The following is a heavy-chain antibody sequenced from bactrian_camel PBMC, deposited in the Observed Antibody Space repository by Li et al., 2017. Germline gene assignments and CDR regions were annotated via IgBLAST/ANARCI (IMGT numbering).Heavy chain of an antibody. D-gene: IGHD6*01. Sequence: HVQLVESGGTSVQPGGSLRLSCVVSGAVLISYSVGWFRQAPGEKREGVAAVDDDGSTSYTDSVKGRFTISRDYAKNTMYLQLSTLKTEDMAMYYCWSLSGPYWGQGTQVTVS. J-gene: IGHJ4*01. CDR3: WSLSGPY. V-gene: IGHV3S53*01. CDR2: VDDDGST. CDR1: GAVLISYS.